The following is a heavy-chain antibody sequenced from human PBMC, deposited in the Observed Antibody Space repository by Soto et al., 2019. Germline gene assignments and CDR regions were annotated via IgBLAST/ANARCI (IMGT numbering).Heavy chain of an antibody. CDR1: GGSISSYY. J-gene: IGHJ1*01. CDR3: ARLGAFYQAMDS. Sequence: SETPSLTCTVSGGSISSYYWSWIRQPPGKGLEWIGYIYYAGTTTYNPSLQSRVSISLDTSKNEVSLKLTSVTAADTAVYFCARLGAFYQAMDSWGQGTLVTVSS. D-gene: IGHD2-2*01. V-gene: IGHV4-59*08. CDR2: IYYAGTT.